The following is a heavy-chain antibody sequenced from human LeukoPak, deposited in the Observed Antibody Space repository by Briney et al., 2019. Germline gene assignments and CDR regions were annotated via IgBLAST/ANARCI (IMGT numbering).Heavy chain of an antibody. J-gene: IGHJ6*03. D-gene: IGHD6-6*01. CDR1: GYTFTGYY. Sequence: ASVKLSCKASGYTFTGYYMHWVRQAPGQGLGWMGWINPNSGGTNYAQKFQGRVTMTRDTSISTAYMELSRLRSDDTAVYYCARDSSPYYYYYMDVWGKGTTVTVSS. CDR3: ARDSSPYYYYYMDV. CDR2: INPNSGGT. V-gene: IGHV1-2*02.